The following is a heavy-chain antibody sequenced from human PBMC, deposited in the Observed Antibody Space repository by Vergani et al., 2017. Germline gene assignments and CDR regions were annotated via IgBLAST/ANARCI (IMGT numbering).Heavy chain of an antibody. CDR1: GESFSDYY. CDR2: INHSGST. Sequence: QLQLQESGPGLVKPSETLSLTCAVYGESFSDYYWSWIRQPPGKGLEWIGEINHSGSTNYNPSLKSRVTISVDTSKNQFSLKLSSVTAADTAVYYCARVGYCSSTSCYRYYYYMDVWGKGTTVTVSS. J-gene: IGHJ6*03. CDR3: ARVGYCSSTSCYRYYYYMDV. D-gene: IGHD2-2*01. V-gene: IGHV4-34*10.